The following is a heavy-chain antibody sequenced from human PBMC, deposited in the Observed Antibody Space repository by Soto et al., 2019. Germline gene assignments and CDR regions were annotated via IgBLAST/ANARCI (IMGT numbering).Heavy chain of an antibody. D-gene: IGHD3-10*01. CDR1: GFTFSSYA. Sequence: QVRLVESGGGVVQPGRSLRLSCAASGFTFSSYAMDWVRQAPGKGLEWVALISYDGSDKYYADSVKGRFTISRDNSKNTLYLQMKSLRAEDTAMYYCASARTYGSGSYAALDYWGQGTLVTVSS. CDR3: ASARTYGSGSYAALDY. V-gene: IGHV3-30-3*01. CDR2: ISYDGSDK. J-gene: IGHJ4*02.